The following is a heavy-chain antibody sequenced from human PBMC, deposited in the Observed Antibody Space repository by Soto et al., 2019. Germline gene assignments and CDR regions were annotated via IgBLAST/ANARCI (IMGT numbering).Heavy chain of an antibody. CDR2: INAGNGNT. CDR3: ARDVIIAVAGTYYYGMDV. Sequence: ASVTVSCKASGYTFTSYAMHWVRQAPGQRLEWMGWINAGNGNTKYSQKFQGRVTITRDTSASTAYMELSSLRSEDTAVYYCARDVIIAVAGTYYYGMDVWGQGTTVTVSS. J-gene: IGHJ6*02. D-gene: IGHD6-19*01. V-gene: IGHV1-3*01. CDR1: GYTFTSYA.